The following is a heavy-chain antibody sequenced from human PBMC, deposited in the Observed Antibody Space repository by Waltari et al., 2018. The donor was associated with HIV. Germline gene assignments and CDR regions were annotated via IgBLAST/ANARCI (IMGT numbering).Heavy chain of an antibody. D-gene: IGHD3-22*01. CDR1: GGSISSYY. V-gene: IGHV4-59*01. CDR3: ARDTITMIGQGGMDV. J-gene: IGHJ6*02. Sequence: QVQLQESGPGLVKPSETLSLTCTVSGGSISSYYWSWIRQPPGKGLEWIGYIYYRGNTNYNPPLKSRVTISVDTSKNQFSLKLSSVTAADTAVYYCARDTITMIGQGGMDVWGQGTTVTVSS. CDR2: IYYRGNT.